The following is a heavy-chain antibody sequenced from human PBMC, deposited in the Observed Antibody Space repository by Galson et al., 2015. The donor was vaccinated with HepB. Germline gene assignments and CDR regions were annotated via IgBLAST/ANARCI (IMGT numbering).Heavy chain of an antibody. J-gene: IGHJ5*02. V-gene: IGHV3-21*01. CDR3: ARDSDYYDSSGINWFDP. CDR1: GFTFSSYG. D-gene: IGHD3-22*01. CDR2: ISSSSSYI. Sequence: SLRLSCAASGFTFSSYGMHWVRQAPGKGLEWVSSISSSSSYIYYADSVKGRFTISRDNAKNSLYLQMNSLRAEDTAVYYCARDSDYYDSSGINWFDPWGQGTLVTVSS.